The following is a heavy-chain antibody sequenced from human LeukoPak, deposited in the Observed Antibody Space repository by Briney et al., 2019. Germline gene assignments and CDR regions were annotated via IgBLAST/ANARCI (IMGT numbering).Heavy chain of an antibody. D-gene: IGHD6-13*01. J-gene: IGHJ4*02. Sequence: GGSLRLSCAASGFTFSSYSMNWVRQAPGKGLEWVSSISSSSSYIYYGDSVKGRFTISRDNAKNSLYLQMNSLRAEDTAVYYCARVWSPPYTSSWPDYFDYWGQGTLVTVS. CDR1: GFTFSSYS. V-gene: IGHV3-21*01. CDR2: ISSSSSYI. CDR3: ARVWSPPYTSSWPDYFDY.